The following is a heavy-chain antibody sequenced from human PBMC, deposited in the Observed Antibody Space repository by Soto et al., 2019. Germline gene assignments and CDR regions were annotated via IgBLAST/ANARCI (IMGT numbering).Heavy chain of an antibody. D-gene: IGHD3-22*01. CDR1: GYTFTSYG. V-gene: IGHV1-18*01. CDR2: ISAYNGNT. J-gene: IGHJ3*02. CDR3: ARDQIVVITSSDAFDI. Sequence: PSVKVSCKASGYTFTSYGISWVRQAPGQGLEWMGWISAYNGNTNYAQKLQGRVTMTTDTSTSTAYMELRSLRSDDTAVYYCARDQIVVITSSDAFDIWGQGTMVTVSS.